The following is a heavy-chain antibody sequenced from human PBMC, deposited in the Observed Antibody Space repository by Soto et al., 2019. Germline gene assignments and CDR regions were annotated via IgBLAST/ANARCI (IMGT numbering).Heavy chain of an antibody. V-gene: IGHV1-18*01. D-gene: IGHD2-15*01. CDR2: ISAYNGKT. CDR3: ARGEDIVVVGGYAFDI. J-gene: IGHJ3*02. Sequence: ASVKVSCKASGGTFSSYANSWVRQAPGQGLEWMGWISAYNGKTNYAQKLQGRVTMTTDTSTSTAYMELRSLRSDDTAVYYCARGEDIVVVGGYAFDIWGQGTIVTVSS. CDR1: GGTFSSYA.